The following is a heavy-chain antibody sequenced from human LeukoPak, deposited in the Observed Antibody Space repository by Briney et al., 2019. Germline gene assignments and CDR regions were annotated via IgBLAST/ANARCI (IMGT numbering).Heavy chain of an antibody. CDR2: IYHSGST. Sequence: SETLSLTCTVSGGSISDHQWSWIRQPPGKGLEWIGYIYHSGSTYYNPSLKSRVTISVDRSKNQFSLKLSSVTAADTAVYYCARDGGAMGSFDYWGQGTLVTVSS. V-gene: IGHV4-30-2*01. D-gene: IGHD3-16*01. CDR1: GGSISDHQ. J-gene: IGHJ4*02. CDR3: ARDGGAMGSFDY.